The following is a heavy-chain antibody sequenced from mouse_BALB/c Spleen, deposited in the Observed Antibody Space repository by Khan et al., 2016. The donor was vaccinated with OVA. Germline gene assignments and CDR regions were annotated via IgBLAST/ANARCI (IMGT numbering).Heavy chain of an antibody. D-gene: IGHD1-3*01. V-gene: IGHV1S137*01. CDR3: ARGSGNSRFAY. CDR2: ISTYYGDA. CDR1: GYTFTDFA. Sequence: QVQLKQSGAELVRPGVSVKLSCEGSGYTFTDFAMHWVKQSHAKSLEWIGVISTYYGDATYNQKFKGKATMTVDKSSSTAYMELARLTSDDSAIYYCARGSGNSRFAYWGQGTLVTVSA. J-gene: IGHJ3*01.